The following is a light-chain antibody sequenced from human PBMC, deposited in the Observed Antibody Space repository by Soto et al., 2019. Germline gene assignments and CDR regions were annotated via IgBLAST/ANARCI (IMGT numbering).Light chain of an antibody. CDR1: QSISNY. V-gene: IGKV1-39*01. CDR2: AAS. Sequence: DIQMTQSPSSLSASVGDSVTITCRASQSISNYLNWYQQKPGKAPKLLVYAASSLQSGVPSRFSGSGSGTEFTLTISSMQPEDFATYYCQQSYSTPFTFGPGKKVDI. J-gene: IGKJ3*01. CDR3: QQSYSTPFT.